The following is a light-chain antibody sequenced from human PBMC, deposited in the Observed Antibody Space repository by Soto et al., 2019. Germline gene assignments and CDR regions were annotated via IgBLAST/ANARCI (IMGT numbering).Light chain of an antibody. CDR3: QHYNSDPWT. J-gene: IGKJ1*01. CDR2: YAS. Sequence: DIEMTQSPSTLSASVGDRLTITCRASQTIRRWLAWYQQRPGKAPKVLIYYASTLESGVPARFSGSGSETEFTLTISSLQPEDSATYYCQHYNSDPWTFGQGTKVEIK. CDR1: QTIRRW. V-gene: IGKV1-5*01.